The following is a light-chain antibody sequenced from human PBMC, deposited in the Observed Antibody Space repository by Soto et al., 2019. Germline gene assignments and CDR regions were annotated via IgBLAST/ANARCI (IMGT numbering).Light chain of an antibody. CDR1: SSDVGGYNY. Sequence: QSALTQPRSVSGSPGQSATISCTGTSSDVGGYNYVTWYQQHPVKAPKLLIYDVNKRPSGVPDRFSGSRSGNTASLTISGLQADDEADYYCCSFAGSRTVVFGVGTKLNVL. V-gene: IGLV2-11*01. CDR2: DVN. J-gene: IGLJ3*02. CDR3: CSFAGSRTVV.